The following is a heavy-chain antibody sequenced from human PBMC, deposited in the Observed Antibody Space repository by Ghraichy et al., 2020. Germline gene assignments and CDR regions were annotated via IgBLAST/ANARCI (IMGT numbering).Heavy chain of an antibody. CDR1: GFTFSSYA. J-gene: IGHJ4*02. CDR3: AKTGGATAARGYYFDY. CDR2: ISGSGGTS. Sequence: GGSLRLSCAASGFTFSSYAMRWVRQAPGKGLEWVSAISGSGGTSYYADSVKGRFTISRDNSKNTMYLQMNSLRAEDSAVYYCAKTGGATAARGYYFDYWGQGTLVTVSS. V-gene: IGHV3-23*01. D-gene: IGHD6-6*01.